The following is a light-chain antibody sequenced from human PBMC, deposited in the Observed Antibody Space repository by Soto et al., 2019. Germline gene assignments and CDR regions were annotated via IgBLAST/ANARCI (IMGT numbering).Light chain of an antibody. CDR3: ASWDDSLNGHV. CDR1: SSNIASNT. V-gene: IGLV1-44*01. Sequence: QSVLTQPPSASGTPGQRVTVSCSGSSSNIASNTVNWYQQLPGTAPKLLIYSNDQRPSGVPDXXXXXXXXXXXXXAISGLXSEDEADYYCASWDDSLNGHVFGTXTKVTVL. CDR2: SND. J-gene: IGLJ1*01.